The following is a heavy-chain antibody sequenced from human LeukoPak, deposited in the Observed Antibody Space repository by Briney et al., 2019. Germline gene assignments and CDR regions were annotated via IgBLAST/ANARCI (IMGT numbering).Heavy chain of an antibody. CDR3: ARDSYCSGGSCLMDV. Sequence: PGRSLRLSCAASGFTFRNYMMHWVRQAPGKGLDWVAVILEDGSIQHYADSVKGRFTISRDNAKNSLYLQMNSLRAEDTAVYYCARDSYCSGGSCLMDVWGKGTTVTISS. D-gene: IGHD2-15*01. CDR2: ILEDGSIQ. CDR1: GFTFRNYM. J-gene: IGHJ6*04. V-gene: IGHV3-30*04.